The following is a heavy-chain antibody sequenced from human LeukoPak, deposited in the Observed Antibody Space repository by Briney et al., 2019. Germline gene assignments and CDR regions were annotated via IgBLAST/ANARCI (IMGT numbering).Heavy chain of an antibody. CDR3: VRDHNYSFDF. CDR1: GFTFSHYS. Sequence: GGSLRLSCAASGFTFSHYSLNWVRQAPGKGLEWVSYIGTSAIYYADSVKGRFIGSRDNAKNSLYLQMNGLRDEDTAVYFCVRDHNYSFDFWGQGTLVTVSS. J-gene: IGHJ4*02. D-gene: IGHD1-1*01. V-gene: IGHV3-48*02. CDR2: IGTSAI.